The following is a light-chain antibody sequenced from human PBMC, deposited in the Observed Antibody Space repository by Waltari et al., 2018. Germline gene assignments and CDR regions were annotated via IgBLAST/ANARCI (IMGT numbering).Light chain of an antibody. J-gene: IGLJ2*01. V-gene: IGLV2-8*01. CDR3: SSYAGSNTVL. Sequence: QAALTQPPSMSGSPGQSVTIPCTGTSSDIGGYNRVSWFQQHPGKAPKLKIYEVSQRPSGVSDRFSGSKSGNTASLTISGLQAEDEADYYCSSYAGSNTVLFGGGTRLTVL. CDR1: SSDIGGYNR. CDR2: EVS.